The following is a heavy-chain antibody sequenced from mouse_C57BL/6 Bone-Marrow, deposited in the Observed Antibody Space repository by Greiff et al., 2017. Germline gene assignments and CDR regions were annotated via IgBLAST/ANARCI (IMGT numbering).Heavy chain of an antibody. Sequence: QVQLQQSGAELVRPGTSVKMSCKASGYTFTNYWIGWAKQRPGHGLEWIGDIYPGGGYTNYNEKFKGKATLTADKSSSTAYMQFSSLTSEDSAIYDCARHYYGSSYAGFAYWGQGTLVTVSA. J-gene: IGHJ3*01. D-gene: IGHD1-1*01. V-gene: IGHV1-63*01. CDR3: ARHYYGSSYAGFAY. CDR1: GYTFTNYW. CDR2: IYPGGGYT.